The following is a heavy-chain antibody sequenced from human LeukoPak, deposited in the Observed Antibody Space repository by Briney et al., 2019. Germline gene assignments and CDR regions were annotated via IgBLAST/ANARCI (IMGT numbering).Heavy chain of an antibody. CDR3: VRHNAARAFDI. V-gene: IGHV3-74*03. J-gene: IGHJ3*02. Sequence: GGSLRLSCAASGFTFSSYAMSWVRQAPGKGLVWVSRVSDDGSTTTYADSVKGRFTISRDNAKNTLYLQMNSLRPEDTAVYYCVRHNAARAFDIWGQGTMVIVSS. CDR2: VSDDGSTT. CDR1: GFTFSSYA. D-gene: IGHD1-1*01.